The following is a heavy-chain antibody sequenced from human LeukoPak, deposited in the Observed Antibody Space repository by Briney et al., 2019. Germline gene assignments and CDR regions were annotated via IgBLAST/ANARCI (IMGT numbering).Heavy chain of an antibody. CDR2: INWNGGST. V-gene: IGHV3-20*04. J-gene: IGHJ6*03. CDR3: ARVRYSSGWYRDGYYYYYMDV. Sequence: PGGSLRLSCAASGFTFDDYGMSWVRQAPGKGLEWVSGINWNGGSTGYADSVKGRFTISRDNAKNSLYLQMNSLRAEDTALYYCARVRYSSGWYRDGYYYYYMDVWGKGTTITVSS. CDR1: GFTFDDYG. D-gene: IGHD6-19*01.